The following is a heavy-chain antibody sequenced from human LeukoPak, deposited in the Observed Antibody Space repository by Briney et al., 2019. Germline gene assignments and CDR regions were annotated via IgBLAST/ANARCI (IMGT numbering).Heavy chain of an antibody. CDR1: GGTLSSYA. V-gene: IGHV1-18*01. D-gene: IGHD3-9*01. Sequence: ASVKVSCKASGGTLSSYAINWVRQAPGQGLEWVGWISGYNGNTKYAQKFKGRVIMTTDTSTRIGYMELRSLRSDDTAVYYCARDAYDFLTGRYSGSGGDSWGQGALVTVSS. CDR2: ISGYNGNT. J-gene: IGHJ4*02. CDR3: ARDAYDFLTGRYSGSGGDS.